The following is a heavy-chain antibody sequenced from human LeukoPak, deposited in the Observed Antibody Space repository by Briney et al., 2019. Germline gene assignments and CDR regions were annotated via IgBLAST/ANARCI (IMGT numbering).Heavy chain of an antibody. CDR2: INPSGGST. CDR1: GYTFTSYY. D-gene: IGHD3-9*01. V-gene: IGHV1-46*01. Sequence: ASVTVSCKASGYTFTSYYRHWVRQAPGQGLEWMGIINPSGGSTSYAQKFQGRVTMTRDTSTSTVYMELSSLRSEDTAVYYCAREKSNYDILTGYYKGPRYYYGMDVWGKGTTVTVSS. J-gene: IGHJ6*04. CDR3: AREKSNYDILTGYYKGPRYYYGMDV.